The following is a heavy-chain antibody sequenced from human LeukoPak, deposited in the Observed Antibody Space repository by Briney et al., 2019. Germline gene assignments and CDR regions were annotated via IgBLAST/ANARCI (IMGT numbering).Heavy chain of an antibody. D-gene: IGHD6-19*01. V-gene: IGHV4-34*01. CDR1: GGSFSDYY. CDR2: INHSGST. Sequence: SETLSLTCAVYGGSFSDYYWSWIRQPPGKGLEWIGEINHSGSTNYNPSLKSRVTISVDTSKNQFSLKLSSVTAADTAVYYCAREGFYSSGSTEVYWGQGTLVTVSS. J-gene: IGHJ4*02. CDR3: AREGFYSSGSTEVY.